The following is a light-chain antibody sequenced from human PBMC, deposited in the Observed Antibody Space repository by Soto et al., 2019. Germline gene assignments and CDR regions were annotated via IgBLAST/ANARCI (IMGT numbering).Light chain of an antibody. V-gene: IGLV1-47*01. Sequence: QSVLTQPPSASGTPGQRVTISCSGSSSNIGSNDAFWYQQLPGTAPKLLIYRSYQRPSGVPARFSGSKSGTSASLAISGLRSEDEADYYCASWDYSLSGVLFGGGTKLTVL. CDR3: ASWDYSLSGVL. J-gene: IGLJ2*01. CDR1: SSNIGSND. CDR2: RSY.